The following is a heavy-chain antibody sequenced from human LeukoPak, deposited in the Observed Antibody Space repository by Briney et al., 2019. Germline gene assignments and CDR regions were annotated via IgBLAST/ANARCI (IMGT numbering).Heavy chain of an antibody. V-gene: IGHV3-23*01. Sequence: GGSLRLSCAASRFTFSSSAMSWVRQAPGKGLEWVSTIIDGGGNTFYADSVKGRFTISRDNSKNTLYLQMNSLRAEDTAVYYCAKLGYCSSTNCYYYYYYGMDVWGQGTTVTVPS. D-gene: IGHD2-2*01. CDR1: RFTFSSSA. J-gene: IGHJ6*02. CDR3: AKLGYCSSTNCYYYYYYGMDV. CDR2: IIDGGGNT.